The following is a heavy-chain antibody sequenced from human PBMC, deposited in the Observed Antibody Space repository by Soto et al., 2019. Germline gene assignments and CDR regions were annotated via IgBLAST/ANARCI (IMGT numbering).Heavy chain of an antibody. CDR1: GFTFSTYW. J-gene: IGHJ5*02. CDR2: INQVGSEK. V-gene: IGHV3-7*01. CDR3: SRSLKS. Sequence: GGSLRLSCAASGFTFSTYWMDWVRQTPGKGLEWVANINQVGSEKNYVDSVKGRFTIYRDNAKNSLYLQMSSLTAEDSALYYCSRSLKSWGQGTLVTV.